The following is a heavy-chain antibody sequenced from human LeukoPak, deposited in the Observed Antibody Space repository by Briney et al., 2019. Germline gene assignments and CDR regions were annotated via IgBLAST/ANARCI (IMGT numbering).Heavy chain of an antibody. CDR1: GFTFSTYS. CDR3: ARDLRAGGTWSYGVYFGL. V-gene: IGHV3-7*01. CDR2: IKEDGSEE. J-gene: IGHJ2*01. D-gene: IGHD4-17*01. Sequence: GGSLRLSCAASGFTFSTYSMNWVRQAPGRGLEWVANIKEDGSEEDYVDSVKGRFTISRDNAKNSMFLQLNSLTPEDTAVYYCARDLRAGGTWSYGVYFGLWGRGTLVTVSS.